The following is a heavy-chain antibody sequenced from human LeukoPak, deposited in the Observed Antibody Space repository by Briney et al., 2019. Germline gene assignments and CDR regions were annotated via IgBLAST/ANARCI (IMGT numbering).Heavy chain of an antibody. J-gene: IGHJ4*02. D-gene: IGHD3-22*01. CDR1: GGSISSSNYY. Sequence: SETLSLTCTVSGGSISSSNYYWGWIRQPPGKGLEWIGNIYYSGSTYYNPSLKSRVTISVDTSKNQFSLKLSSGTAADTAVYYCASGVGYYDSSGPFDYWGQGTLVTVSS. CDR2: IYYSGST. V-gene: IGHV4-39*01. CDR3: ASGVGYYDSSGPFDY.